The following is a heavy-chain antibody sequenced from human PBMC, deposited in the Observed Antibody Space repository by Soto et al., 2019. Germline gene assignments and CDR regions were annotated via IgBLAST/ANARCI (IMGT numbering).Heavy chain of an antibody. CDR3: ARDPRGWYANWFDP. V-gene: IGHV3-21*01. J-gene: IGHJ5*02. D-gene: IGHD6-19*01. Sequence: PGGSMRLSCAASGCTFSSYSMNWFRQAPWKGLEWVASISSSSSYIYYADSVKGRFTISRDNGKNSLYLQMNSLRAEDTAVYYCARDPRGWYANWFDPWGQGTLVTVSS. CDR2: ISSSSSYI. CDR1: GCTFSSYS.